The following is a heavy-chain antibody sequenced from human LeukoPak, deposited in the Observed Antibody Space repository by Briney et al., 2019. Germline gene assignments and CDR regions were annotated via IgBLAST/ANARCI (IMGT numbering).Heavy chain of an antibody. D-gene: IGHD2-21*02. Sequence: PSETLSLTCTVSGDSLNTYYRTWIRQTPGKGLEWIGFVAYSGSSNYNPSLKSRVSISTDTSKNQFSLALTSVTPADTAVYYCARVVRGVVTSNWFDPWGQGTLVTVSS. J-gene: IGHJ5*02. CDR3: ARVVRGVVTSNWFDP. CDR2: VAYSGSS. CDR1: GDSLNTYY. V-gene: IGHV4-59*01.